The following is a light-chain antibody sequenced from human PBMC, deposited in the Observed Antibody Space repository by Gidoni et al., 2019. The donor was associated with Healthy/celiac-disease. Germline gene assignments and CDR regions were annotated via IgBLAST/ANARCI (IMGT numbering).Light chain of an antibody. CDR2: AAS. V-gene: IGKV1-9*01. CDR1: QCISSY. CDR3: QQHNSYPPWT. Sequence: DIQLTQSPSSLSASVGDRHTITCRASQCISSYLAWYQQKPGKAPKLLIYAASTLQSGVPSRFSGSGSGTEFTLTISSLQSEDFAAYYCQQHNSYPPWTFGQGTKVEIK. J-gene: IGKJ1*01.